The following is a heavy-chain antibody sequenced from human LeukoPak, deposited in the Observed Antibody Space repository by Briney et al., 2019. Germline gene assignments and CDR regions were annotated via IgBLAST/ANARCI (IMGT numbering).Heavy chain of an antibody. Sequence: PGGSLRLSCAASGFTSSGSAMHWVRQASGKGLEWVGRIRSKANSYATAYAASVKGRFTISRDDSKNTAYLQMNSLKTEDTAVYYCTRGLLYSGSYDYWGQGTLVTVSS. CDR2: IRSKANSYAT. CDR3: TRGLLYSGSYDY. CDR1: GFTSSGSA. V-gene: IGHV3-73*01. D-gene: IGHD1-26*01. J-gene: IGHJ4*02.